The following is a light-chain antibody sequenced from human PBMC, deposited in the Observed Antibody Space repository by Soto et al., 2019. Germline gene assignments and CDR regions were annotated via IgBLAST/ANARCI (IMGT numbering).Light chain of an antibody. V-gene: IGKV3-15*01. CDR3: QQYNNCPYT. CDR2: GAS. CDR1: QSVSIN. J-gene: IGKJ2*01. Sequence: EIVMTQSPATLSVSPGERATLSCRASQSVSINLAWYQQKPGQAPRLLIYGASTRDTGIPARFSGSGSGTEFTLTISSLQSEDFAVYYCQQYNNCPYTFGQGTKLEIK.